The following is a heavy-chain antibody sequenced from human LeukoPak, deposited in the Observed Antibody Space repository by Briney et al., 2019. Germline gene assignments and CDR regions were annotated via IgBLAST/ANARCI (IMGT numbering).Heavy chain of an antibody. CDR1: GFTFSTYG. V-gene: IGHV3-21*01. J-gene: IGHJ4*02. CDR3: ARIAAGGIAVAGLDY. Sequence: GGSLRLSCAASGFTFSTYGMNWVRQAPGKGLEWVSSISSSTIFTYYADSVKGRFTISRDSAKNSLYLQMNSLRAEDTAVYYCARIAAGGIAVAGLDYWGQGTLVTVSS. D-gene: IGHD6-19*01. CDR2: ISSSTIFT.